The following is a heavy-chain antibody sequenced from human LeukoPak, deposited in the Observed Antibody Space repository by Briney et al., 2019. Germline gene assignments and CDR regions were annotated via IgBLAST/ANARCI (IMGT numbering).Heavy chain of an antibody. CDR3: ARETSGSHDY. J-gene: IGHJ4*02. V-gene: IGHV4-59*12. CDR1: GGSISSYY. Sequence: SETLPLTCTVSGGSISSYYWSWIRQPPGKGLEWIGYIHYSGSTSYNPSLKSRVTISVDTSKNQFSLKLSSVTAADTAVYYCARETSGSHDYWGQGTLVTVSS. CDR2: IHYSGST. D-gene: IGHD5-12*01.